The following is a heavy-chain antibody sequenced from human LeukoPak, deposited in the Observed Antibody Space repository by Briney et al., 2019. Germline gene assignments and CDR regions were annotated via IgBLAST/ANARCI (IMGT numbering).Heavy chain of an antibody. Sequence: GGSLRLSCAASGFTVSSYYMSWVRQAPGKGLEWVSIIYSGGSTYYADSVKGRFTISRDNSKNTLYLQMNSLRAEDTAVYYCARDKPSPHAFDIWGQGTMVTVSS. CDR2: IYSGGST. J-gene: IGHJ3*02. V-gene: IGHV3-53*01. CDR1: GFTVSSYY. CDR3: ARDKPSPHAFDI.